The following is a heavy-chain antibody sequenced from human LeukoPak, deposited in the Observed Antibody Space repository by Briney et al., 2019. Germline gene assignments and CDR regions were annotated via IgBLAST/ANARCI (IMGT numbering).Heavy chain of an antibody. CDR3: ARLSRHGSGSS. CDR2: IYTSGST. Sequence: SETLSLTCTVSGGSISSGSYYWSWIRQPARKGLEWIGRIYTSGSTNYNPSLKSRVTISVDTSKNQFSLKLSSVTAADTAVYYCARLSRHGSGSSWGQGTLVTVSS. CDR1: GGSISSGSYY. D-gene: IGHD3-10*01. V-gene: IGHV4-61*02. J-gene: IGHJ4*02.